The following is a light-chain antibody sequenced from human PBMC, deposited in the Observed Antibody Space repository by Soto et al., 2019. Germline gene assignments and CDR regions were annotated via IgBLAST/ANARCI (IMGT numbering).Light chain of an antibody. J-gene: IGLJ3*02. CDR1: TGAVTSGHY. CDR3: LFSYSGARRV. Sequence: QAVVTQEPSLTVSPGGTVTLTCVSSTGAVTSGHYPSWFQQKPGQAPRTLISDTNKRHSWTPARFSGTLLGGKAALTLSGAQPEDESDYYCLFSYSGARRVFGGGTKLTVL. V-gene: IGLV7-46*01. CDR2: DTN.